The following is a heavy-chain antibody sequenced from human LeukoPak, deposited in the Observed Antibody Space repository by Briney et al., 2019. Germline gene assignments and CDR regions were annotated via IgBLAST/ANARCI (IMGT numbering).Heavy chain of an antibody. V-gene: IGHV4-34*01. CDR3: ARVGATPVDY. Sequence: SETLSLTCAVYGGSFSGYYWCWIRQPPGKGLEWIGEINHSGSTNYNLSLKSRVTISVDTSKNQFSLKLSSVTAADTAVYYCARVGATPVDYWGQGTLVTVSS. CDR1: GGSFSGYY. J-gene: IGHJ4*02. D-gene: IGHD1-26*01. CDR2: INHSGST.